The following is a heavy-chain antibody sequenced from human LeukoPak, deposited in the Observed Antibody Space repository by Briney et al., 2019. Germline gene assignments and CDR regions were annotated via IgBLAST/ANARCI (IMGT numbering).Heavy chain of an antibody. J-gene: IGHJ4*02. CDR2: ISYDGSNK. CDR3: ASLNTPGIAVADY. D-gene: IGHD6-19*01. Sequence: GGSLRLSCAASGFTFSSYWMSWVRQAPGKGLEWVAVISYDGSNKYYADSVKGRFTISRDNSKNTLYLQMNSPRAEDTAVYYCASLNTPGIAVADYWGQGTLVTVSS. V-gene: IGHV3-30-3*01. CDR1: GFTFSSYW.